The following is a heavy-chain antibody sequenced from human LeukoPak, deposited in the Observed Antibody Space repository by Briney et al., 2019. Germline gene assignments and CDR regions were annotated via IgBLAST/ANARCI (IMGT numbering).Heavy chain of an antibody. CDR2: IYYSGST. CDR1: GGSVSSGSYY. J-gene: IGHJ4*02. CDR3: ARLLYSSGYYVDY. D-gene: IGHD3-22*01. V-gene: IGHV4-61*01. Sequence: SETLSLTCSVSGGSVSSGSYYWSWIRQPPGKGLEWIGDIYYSGSTNYNPSLKSRVSISVDTSKNQFSLKLSSVTAADTAVYYCARLLYSSGYYVDYWGQGTLVTVSS.